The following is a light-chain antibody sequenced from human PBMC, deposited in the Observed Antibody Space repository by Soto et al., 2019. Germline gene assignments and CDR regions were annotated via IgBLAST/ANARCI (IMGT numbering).Light chain of an antibody. J-gene: IGLJ2*01. Sequence: QSVLTQPRSVSGSPGQSVTISCTGTSSDVGGYNYVSWYQQHPGKAPKLMIYDVNKWPSGVPDRFSGSKSGNPASLTISGLQAEDEAEYYGCSYGGSYVVFGGGTKLTVL. V-gene: IGLV2-11*01. CDR2: DVN. CDR1: SSDVGGYNY. CDR3: CSYGGSYVV.